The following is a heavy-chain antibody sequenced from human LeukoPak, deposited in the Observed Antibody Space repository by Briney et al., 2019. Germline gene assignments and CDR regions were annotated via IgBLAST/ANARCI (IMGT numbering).Heavy chain of an antibody. J-gene: IGHJ3*02. CDR3: AKLQWGRHDAFDI. Sequence: GGSLRLSCAASGFTFSSYWMSWVRQAPGKGLEWVANIKQDGSEKYYVDSVKGRFTISRDNAKNSLYLQMNSLRAEDTAVYYCAKLQWGRHDAFDIWGQGIMVTVSS. V-gene: IGHV3-7*03. D-gene: IGHD3-16*01. CDR1: GFTFSSYW. CDR2: IKQDGSEK.